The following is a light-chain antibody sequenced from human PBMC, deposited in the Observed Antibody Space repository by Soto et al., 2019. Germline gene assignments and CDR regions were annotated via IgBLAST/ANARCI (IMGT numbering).Light chain of an antibody. J-gene: IGKJ1*01. CDR2: KAS. CDR3: QHYNSYSEA. CDR1: QSISSW. V-gene: IGKV1-5*03. Sequence: DIQMTQSPSTLSASVGDRVTITCRASQSISSWLAWYQQKPGKAPKLLIYKASSLESGVPSRFSGSGSGTEFTLTISSLQPDDFATYYCQHYNSYSEAFGQGTKVEL.